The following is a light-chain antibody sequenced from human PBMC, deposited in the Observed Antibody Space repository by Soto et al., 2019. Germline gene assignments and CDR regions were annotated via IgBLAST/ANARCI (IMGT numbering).Light chain of an antibody. Sequence: DIQMTQSPSTLSVSIGDRVTITCRASQSIRSWLAWYQQKPGRAPKLLIYDASSLESGVPSRFSGSGSGTEFTLTISSLQPDDFAIYYCQQYNSYWTFGQGTKVEIK. CDR3: QQYNSYWT. V-gene: IGKV1-5*01. CDR2: DAS. CDR1: QSIRSW. J-gene: IGKJ1*01.